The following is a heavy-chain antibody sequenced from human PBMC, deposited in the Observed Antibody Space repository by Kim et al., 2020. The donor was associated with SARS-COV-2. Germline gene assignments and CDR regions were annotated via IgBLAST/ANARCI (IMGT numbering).Heavy chain of an antibody. CDR1: GGSFSGYY. J-gene: IGHJ6*02. CDR3: ARASGGWYEGLFYYYYYGMDV. D-gene: IGHD6-19*01. CDR2: INHSGST. V-gene: IGHV4-34*01. Sequence: SETLSLTCAVYGGSFSGYYWSWNRQPPGKGLEWIGEINHSGSTNYNPSHKSRVTISVDTSKNQFSLKLSSVTAADTAVYYCARASGGWYEGLFYYYYYGMDVWGQGTTVTVSS.